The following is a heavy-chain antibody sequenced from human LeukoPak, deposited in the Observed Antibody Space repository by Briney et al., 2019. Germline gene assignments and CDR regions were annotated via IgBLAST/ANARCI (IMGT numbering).Heavy chain of an antibody. V-gene: IGHV1-2*02. J-gene: IGHJ4*02. D-gene: IGHD3-10*01. CDR3: ARGPGGFGEEWDY. CDR1: GYTFTGYY. Sequence: ASVKVSCKASGYTFTGYYMHWVRQAPGQGLEWMGWINPNSGGTNYAQKFQGRVTMTRDTSISTAYMELSRLRSDDTAVYYCARGPGGFGEEWDYWGQGTLVTVPS. CDR2: INPNSGGT.